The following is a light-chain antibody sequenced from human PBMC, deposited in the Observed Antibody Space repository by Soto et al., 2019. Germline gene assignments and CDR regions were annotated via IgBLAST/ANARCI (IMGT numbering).Light chain of an antibody. J-gene: IGLJ1*01. CDR3: ISYTTSSTDV. CDR2: KVS. Sequence: QSALTQPASVSGSPGQSITISCTGTSSDVGRYNYVSWYQQHPGKAPKLLIYKVSNRPSGVSNRFSASKSGNTASLTVSGLQAEDEADYYCISYTTSSTDVFGTGTKLTVL. V-gene: IGLV2-14*01. CDR1: SSDVGRYNY.